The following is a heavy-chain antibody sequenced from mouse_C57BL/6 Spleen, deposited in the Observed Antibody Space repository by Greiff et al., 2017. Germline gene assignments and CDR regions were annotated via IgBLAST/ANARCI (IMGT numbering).Heavy chain of an antibody. CDR3: ARYGTAQATFAMDY. D-gene: IGHD3-2*02. J-gene: IGHJ4*01. CDR2: IYPGDGDT. V-gene: IGHV1-82*01. CDR1: GYAFSSSW. Sequence: VKLQESGPELVKPGASVKISCKASGYAFSSSWMNWVKQRPGKGLEWIGRIYPGDGDTNYNGKFKGKATLTADKSSSTAYMQLSSLTSEDSAVYFCARYGTAQATFAMDYWGQGTSVTVSS.